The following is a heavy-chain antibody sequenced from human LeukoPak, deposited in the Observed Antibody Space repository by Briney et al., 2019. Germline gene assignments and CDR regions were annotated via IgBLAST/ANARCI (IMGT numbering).Heavy chain of an antibody. CDR3: ASSVGYYYYYYMDV. J-gene: IGHJ6*03. Sequence: GASVKVSCKASGYTFTGYYMHWVRQAPGQGLEWMGWINPNSGGTNYAQKFQGRVTMTRDTSISTAYMELSRLRSGDTAVYYCASSVGYYYYYYMDVWGKGTTVTVSS. D-gene: IGHD4-23*01. V-gene: IGHV1-2*02. CDR2: INPNSGGT. CDR1: GYTFTGYY.